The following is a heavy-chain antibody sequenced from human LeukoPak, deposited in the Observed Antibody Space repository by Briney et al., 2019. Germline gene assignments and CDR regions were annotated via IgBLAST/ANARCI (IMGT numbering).Heavy chain of an antibody. CDR2: FDPEDGET. CDR3: ARDPPKITIFGVADLY. Sequence: ASVKVSCKVSGYTLTELSMHWVRQAPGKGLEWMGGFDPEDGETIYAQKFQGRVTMTEDTSTDTAYMELSSLRSEDTAVYYCARDPPKITIFGVADLYWGQGTLVTVSS. CDR1: GYTLTELS. J-gene: IGHJ4*02. D-gene: IGHD3-3*01. V-gene: IGHV1-24*01.